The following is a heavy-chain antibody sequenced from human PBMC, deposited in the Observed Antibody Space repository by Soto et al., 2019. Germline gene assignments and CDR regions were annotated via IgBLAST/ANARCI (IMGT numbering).Heavy chain of an antibody. CDR3: ARGGLETYKYDTSGYPFNFDY. Sequence: QVQLVQSGPEVKKPGSSVRVSCKASGDTFSTYAISWVRQAPGQGLEWMGGIIPIFDTPNYAQNFQGRITHTADETTSTAHMQLNSRRSGDTAVHYCARGGLETYKYDTSGYPFNFDYWGQGTLITVSS. CDR2: IIPIFDTP. V-gene: IGHV1-69*12. J-gene: IGHJ4*02. CDR1: GDTFSTYA. D-gene: IGHD3-22*01.